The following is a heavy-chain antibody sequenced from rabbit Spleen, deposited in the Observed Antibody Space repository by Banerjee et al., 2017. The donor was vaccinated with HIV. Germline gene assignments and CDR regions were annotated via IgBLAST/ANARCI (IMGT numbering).Heavy chain of an antibody. D-gene: IGHD8-1*01. CDR2: IYTGSGST. CDR3: ARDTGSSFSSYGMDL. J-gene: IGHJ6*01. CDR1: GFSFSSSYW. Sequence: EESGGDLVQPEGSLTLTCTASGFSFSSSYWICWVRQAPGKGLEWIGCIYTGSGSTYYASWAKGRFTISKTSSTTVTLQMTSLTAADTATYFCARDTGSSFSSYGMDLWGQGTLVTVS. V-gene: IGHV1S45*01.